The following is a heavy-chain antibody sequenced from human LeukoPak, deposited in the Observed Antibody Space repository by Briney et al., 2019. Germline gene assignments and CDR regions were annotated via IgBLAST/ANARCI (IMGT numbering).Heavy chain of an antibody. J-gene: IGHJ4*02. CDR2: INPNSGGT. CDR3: ATRNYGDYGYYFDY. V-gene: IGHV1-2*02. CDR1: GYTFTGYY. D-gene: IGHD4-17*01. Sequence: ASVKVSCKASGYTFTGYYMHWVRQGPGQGLEWMGWINPNSGGTNYAQKFQGRVTMTRDTSISTAYMELSRLRSDDTAVYYCATRNYGDYGYYFDYWGQGTLVTVSS.